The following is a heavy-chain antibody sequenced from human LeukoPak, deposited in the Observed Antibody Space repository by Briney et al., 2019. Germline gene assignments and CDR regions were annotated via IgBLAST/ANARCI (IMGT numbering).Heavy chain of an antibody. CDR2: IKSKTDGGTT. CDR3: TQGTEYYYGSGSHY. Sequence: GGSLRLSCAASGFTFSNAWMSWVRQAPGKGLEWVGRIKSKTDGGTTDYAAPVKGRFTISRDESKNTLYLQMNSLKTEDTAVYYCTQGTEYYYGSGSHYWGQGTLVTVSS. V-gene: IGHV3-15*01. J-gene: IGHJ4*02. CDR1: GFTFSNAW. D-gene: IGHD3-10*01.